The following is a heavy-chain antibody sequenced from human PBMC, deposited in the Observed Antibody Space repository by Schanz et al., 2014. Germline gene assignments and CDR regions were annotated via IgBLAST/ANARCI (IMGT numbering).Heavy chain of an antibody. J-gene: IGHJ3*02. CDR2: IYLSDGST. Sequence: QVQLVQSGAELKNPGASVKVSCKASGYSFSAYYIHWMRQAPGQGLEWMGRIYLSDGSTRYAQKFQGRVTVTRDTSTTTVYMDLSSLISEDTAVYYCAFDRDDAYDIWGQGTTVTVSS. CDR1: GYSFSAYY. V-gene: IGHV1-46*01. D-gene: IGHD3-9*01. CDR3: AFDRDDAYDI.